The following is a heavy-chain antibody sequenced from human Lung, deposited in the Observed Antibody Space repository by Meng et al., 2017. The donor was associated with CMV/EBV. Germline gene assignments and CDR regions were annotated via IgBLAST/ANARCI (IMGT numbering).Heavy chain of an antibody. CDR2: INPNSGGT. Sequence: CKASGSTFTGYYMHWVRQAPGQGLEWMGWINPNSGGTNYAQKFQGRVTMTRDTSISTAYMELSRLRSDDTAVYYCARVSAVAGTGGDWGQGTLVTVSS. J-gene: IGHJ4*02. CDR3: ARVSAVAGTGGD. D-gene: IGHD6-19*01. V-gene: IGHV1-2*02. CDR1: GSTFTGYY.